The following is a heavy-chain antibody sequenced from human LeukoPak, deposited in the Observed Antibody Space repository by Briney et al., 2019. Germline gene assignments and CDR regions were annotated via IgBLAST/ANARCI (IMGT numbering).Heavy chain of an antibody. D-gene: IGHD5-18*01. Sequence: GASVKVSCKASGYTFSSYNMHWVRQAPGQGLEWMGIINPSGGSTKYAQKFQGRVTMTRDTSTNTVYMDLSSLRSEDTAVYYCARAGGYSYGLDYWGQGTLVTVSS. J-gene: IGHJ4*02. CDR2: INPSGGST. CDR1: GYTFSSYN. V-gene: IGHV1-46*01. CDR3: ARAGGYSYGLDY.